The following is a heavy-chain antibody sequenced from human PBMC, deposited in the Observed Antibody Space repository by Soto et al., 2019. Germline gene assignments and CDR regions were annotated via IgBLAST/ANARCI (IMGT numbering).Heavy chain of an antibody. CDR3: AKDGAGDDVSYFDY. CDR2: ISYDGSNK. CDR1: GFTFSSYG. J-gene: IGHJ4*02. V-gene: IGHV3-30*18. Sequence: QVQLVESGGGVVQPGRSLRLSCAASGFTFSSYGMHWVRQAPGKGLEWVAVISYDGSNKYYADSVKGRFTISRDNSKNTLYLQMNSLRAEDTAVYYCAKDGAGDDVSYFDYWGQGTLVTVSS. D-gene: IGHD4-17*01.